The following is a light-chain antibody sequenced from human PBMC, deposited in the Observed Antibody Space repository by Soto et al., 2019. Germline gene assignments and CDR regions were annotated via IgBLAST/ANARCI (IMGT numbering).Light chain of an antibody. CDR2: DAS. V-gene: IGKV3-11*01. Sequence: EIVLTQSQATLCLSPGERASLSCRASQSVSSYLAWYQQKPGQAPRLLIYDASNRATGIPARFSGSGSGTDITLTISSLEPEDFAVYYGQQRSNWPSTFGGGTKVEIK. J-gene: IGKJ4*01. CDR1: QSVSSY. CDR3: QQRSNWPST.